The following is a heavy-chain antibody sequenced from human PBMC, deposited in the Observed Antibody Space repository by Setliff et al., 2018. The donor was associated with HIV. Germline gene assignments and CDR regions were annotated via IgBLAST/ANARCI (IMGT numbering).Heavy chain of an antibody. V-gene: IGHV4-39*01. CDR1: RGSITSRTYY. Sequence: SSETLSLTCTVSRGSITSRTYYWGWIRQPPGKGLEWIGSIFYSGITYYNPSLKSRVSISVDTSKNQFSLNLTSVTAADTAVYYCARSKTFYDFWGGYYTHGAFKIWGLGTMVTVSS. J-gene: IGHJ3*02. CDR3: ARSKTFYDFWGGYYTHGAFKI. CDR2: IFYSGIT. D-gene: IGHD3-3*01.